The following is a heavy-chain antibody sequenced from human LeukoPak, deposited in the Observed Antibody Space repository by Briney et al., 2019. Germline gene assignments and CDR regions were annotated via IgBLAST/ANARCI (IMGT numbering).Heavy chain of an antibody. CDR2: MIPIFGTA. Sequence: ASVKVSCKASGGTFSSYAISWVRQAPGQGLEWMGGMIPIFGTANYAQKFQGRVTITTDESTSTAYMELSSLRCEDTAVYYCARVRRDGYNYPLDYWGQGTLVTVSS. D-gene: IGHD5-24*01. CDR3: ARVRRDGYNYPLDY. J-gene: IGHJ4*02. CDR1: GGTFSSYA. V-gene: IGHV1-69*05.